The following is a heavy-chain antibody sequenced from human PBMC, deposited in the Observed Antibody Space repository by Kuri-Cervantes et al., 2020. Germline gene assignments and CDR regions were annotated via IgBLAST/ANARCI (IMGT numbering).Heavy chain of an antibody. J-gene: IGHJ6*02. Sequence: GESLKISCAASGFTFSSYGMHWVRQAPGKGLEWVAVISYDGSNKYYADSVKGRFTISRDNSKNTLYLQMNSLRAEDTAVYYCAKDLGDPGDYYYYYGMDVWGQGTTVTVSS. V-gene: IGHV3-30*18. CDR2: ISYDGSNK. CDR3: AKDLGDPGDYYYYYGMDV. CDR1: GFTFSSYG. D-gene: IGHD7-27*01.